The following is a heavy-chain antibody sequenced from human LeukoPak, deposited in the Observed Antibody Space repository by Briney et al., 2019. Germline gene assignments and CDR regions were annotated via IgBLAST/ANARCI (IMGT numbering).Heavy chain of an antibody. J-gene: IGHJ4*02. V-gene: IGHV3-23*01. CDR2: ISGSGGST. D-gene: IGHD3-10*01. CDR1: GFTFSSYA. CDR3: AKDYYYGSGRFDY. Sequence: GGSLRLSCAASGFTFSSYAMSWVRQAPGKGLEWVSAISGSGGSTYYADSVRGRFTISGDNSKNTLYLQMNSLRAEDTAVYYCAKDYYYGSGRFDYWGQGTLVTVSS.